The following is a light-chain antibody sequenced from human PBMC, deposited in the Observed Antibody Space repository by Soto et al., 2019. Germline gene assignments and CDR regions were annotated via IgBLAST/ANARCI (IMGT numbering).Light chain of an antibody. CDR2: VAS. CDR3: QQYNNWPRT. J-gene: IGKJ1*01. V-gene: IGKV3-15*01. CDR1: QSVSSN. Sequence: EIVMTQSPDTLSVSTGERATLSCRASQSVSSNLAWYQHKPGQAPRLLIYVASTRATGIPGRFSGSGSGTEFTLTISSLQSEDFAVYYCQQYNNWPRTLGQGTKVEIK.